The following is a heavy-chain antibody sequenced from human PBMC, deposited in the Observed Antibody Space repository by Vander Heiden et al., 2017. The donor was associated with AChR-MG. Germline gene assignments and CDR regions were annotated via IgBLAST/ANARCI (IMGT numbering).Heavy chain of an antibody. Sequence: QVQLVESGGGVVQPGRSLRLSCAASGFTFSSYAMHWVRQAPGKGLEWVAVISYDGSNKYYADSVKGRFTISRDNSKNTLYLQMNSLRAEDTAVYYCARPPIVVVTAIAARNDYWGQGTLVTVSS. CDR1: GFTFSSYA. CDR3: ARPPIVVVTAIAARNDY. D-gene: IGHD2-21*02. J-gene: IGHJ4*02. V-gene: IGHV3-30-3*01. CDR2: ISYDGSNK.